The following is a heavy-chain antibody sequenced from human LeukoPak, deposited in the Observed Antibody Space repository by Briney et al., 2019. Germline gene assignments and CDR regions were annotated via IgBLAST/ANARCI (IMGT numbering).Heavy chain of an antibody. D-gene: IGHD3-22*01. J-gene: IGHJ3*02. CDR3: ARVGDYYDTRGFSSDAFDI. CDR1: RFTFSDHY. V-gene: IGHV3-72*01. CDR2: IRTRAKGYPT. Sequence: GGSLRLSCAASRFTFSDHYMDWVREAPGKGLELVARIRTRAKGYPTLYAPSVRDRFSISRDDSTNSVYLQMNSLKTEDTAVYFCARVGDYYDTRGFSSDAFDIWGLGTMVTVAS.